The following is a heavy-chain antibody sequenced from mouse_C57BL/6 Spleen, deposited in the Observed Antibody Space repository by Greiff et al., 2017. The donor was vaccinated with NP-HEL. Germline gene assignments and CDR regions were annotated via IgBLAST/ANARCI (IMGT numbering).Heavy chain of an antibody. CDR2: INPNNGGT. D-gene: IGHD2-4*01. J-gene: IGHJ4*01. CDR3: ARVYYDYVGLYYYAMDY. V-gene: IGHV1-26*01. Sequence: VQLQQSGPELVKPGASVKISCKASGYTFTDYYMNWVKQSHGKSLEWIGDINPNNGGTSYNQKFKGKATLTVDKSSSTAYMERRSLTSEDSAVYYCARVYYDYVGLYYYAMDYWGQGTSVTVSS. CDR1: GYTFTDYY.